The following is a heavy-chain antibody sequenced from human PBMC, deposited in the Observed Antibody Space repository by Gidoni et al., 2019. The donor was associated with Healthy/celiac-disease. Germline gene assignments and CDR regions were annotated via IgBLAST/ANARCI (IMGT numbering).Heavy chain of an antibody. V-gene: IGHV3-15*01. CDR1: GFTLRNAW. D-gene: IGHD1-26*01. CDR3: TTSWELLRRTKDWYFDL. Sequence: EVQLVESGGGLVKPGGSLRLPCAASGFTLRNAWTSCVRQAPGKGLEWIGRIKSKADGGTTDYAAPVKGRFTISRDDSKNTLYLQMNSLKTEDTAVYYCTTSWELLRRTKDWYFDLWGRGTLVTVSS. CDR2: IKSKADGGTT. J-gene: IGHJ2*01.